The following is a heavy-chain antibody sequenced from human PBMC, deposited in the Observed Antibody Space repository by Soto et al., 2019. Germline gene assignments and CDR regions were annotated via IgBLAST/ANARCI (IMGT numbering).Heavy chain of an antibody. Sequence: PGGSLRLSCAASGFTFSSYGMHWVRQAPGKGLEWVAVIWYDGSNKYYADSVKGRFTISRDNSKNTLYLQMNSLRAEDTAVYYCARDLSQEDGMDVWGQGTTVTVSS. CDR2: IWYDGSNK. CDR1: GFTFSSYG. CDR3: ARDLSQEDGMDV. V-gene: IGHV3-33*01. J-gene: IGHJ6*02.